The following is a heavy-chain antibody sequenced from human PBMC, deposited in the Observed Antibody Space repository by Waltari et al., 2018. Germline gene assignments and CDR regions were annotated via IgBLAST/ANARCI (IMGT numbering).Heavy chain of an antibody. CDR3: ASSSGSYRNWFDP. J-gene: IGHJ5*02. CDR1: GGSLSSGSYY. CDR2: IYTSGST. D-gene: IGHD1-26*01. Sequence: QVQLQVSGPGLVKPSQTLSLTCTVSGGSLSSGSYYWSWIRQPAGKGLEWIGRIYTSGSTNYNPSLKSRVTISVDTSKNQFSLKLSSVTAADTAVYYCASSSGSYRNWFDPWGQGTLVTVSS. V-gene: IGHV4-61*02.